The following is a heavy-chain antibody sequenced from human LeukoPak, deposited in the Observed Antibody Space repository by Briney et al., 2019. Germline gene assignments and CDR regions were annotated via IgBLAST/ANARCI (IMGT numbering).Heavy chain of an antibody. V-gene: IGHV1-69*04. Sequence: GASVKLSCKASGGTFSSYAISWVRQAPGQGLEWMASISPIFGKKNYAQSLRGRFTISRDNSKSSVYLQLNSLRAEDTAVYYCSRAPIVLEVTSWFDPCVQGSQVTVPS. CDR2: ISPIFGKK. J-gene: IGHJ5*02. D-gene: IGHD4/OR15-4a*01. CDR1: GGTFSSYA. CDR3: SRAPIVLEVTSWFDP.